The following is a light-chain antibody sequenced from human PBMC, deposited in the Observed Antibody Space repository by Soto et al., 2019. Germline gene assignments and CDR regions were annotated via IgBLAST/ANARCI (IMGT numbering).Light chain of an antibody. CDR3: QQYNSYSPWT. J-gene: IGKJ1*01. Sequence: EIVMTQSPATLSVSPGERATLSCRASQSVSSNLAWYQQKPGQAPRLLIYGASTRATGIPARFSGSGSGTEFTLTISSLQPDDFANYYCQQYNSYSPWTFGQGTKVDIK. CDR2: GAS. CDR1: QSVSSN. V-gene: IGKV3-15*01.